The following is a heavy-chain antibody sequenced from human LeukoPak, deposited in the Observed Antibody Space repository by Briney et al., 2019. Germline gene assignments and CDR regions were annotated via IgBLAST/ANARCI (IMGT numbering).Heavy chain of an antibody. CDR3: ARNSVPLRLYNWFDP. Sequence: PGGSLRLSCAASGFTVSSNYMNCVRQAPGKGLEWVSVIYSGGSTYYADSVKGRFTISRDNSKNTLYLQMNSLRAEDTAVYYCARNSVPLRLYNWFDPWGQGTLVTVSS. V-gene: IGHV3-53*01. J-gene: IGHJ5*02. CDR2: IYSGGST. D-gene: IGHD3-22*01. CDR1: GFTVSSNY.